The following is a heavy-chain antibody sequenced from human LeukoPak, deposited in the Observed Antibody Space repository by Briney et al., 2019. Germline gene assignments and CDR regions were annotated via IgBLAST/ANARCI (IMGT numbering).Heavy chain of an antibody. J-gene: IGHJ4*02. D-gene: IGHD5-18*01. V-gene: IGHV3-23*01. CDR2: ISRSGDST. CDR3: ARESVDTSLIHVDY. CDR1: GFTFSSYA. Sequence: GGSLRLSCAASGFTFSSYAISWARQAPGKGLEWVSAISRSGDSTHYADSVKSRFTISRDNSKNTLYLQMSILRAEDTAVYYCARESVDTSLIHVDYWGQGTLVTVSS.